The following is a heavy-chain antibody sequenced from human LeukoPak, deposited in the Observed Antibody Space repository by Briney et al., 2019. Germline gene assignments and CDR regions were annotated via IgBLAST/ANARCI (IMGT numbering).Heavy chain of an antibody. Sequence: SETLSLTCTVSGGSISSGSYYWGWIRQPPGKGLEWIGSIYYSGSTYYNPSLKSRVTISVDTSKNQFSLKLSSVTAADTAVYYCARHPLLGNHFDIWGQGTMVTVSS. J-gene: IGHJ3*02. CDR2: IYYSGST. D-gene: IGHD1-14*01. CDR3: ARHPLLGNHFDI. V-gene: IGHV4-39*01. CDR1: GGSISSGSYY.